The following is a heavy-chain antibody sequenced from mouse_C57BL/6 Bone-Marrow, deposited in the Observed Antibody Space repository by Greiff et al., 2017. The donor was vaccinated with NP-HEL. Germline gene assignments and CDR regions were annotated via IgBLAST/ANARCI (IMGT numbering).Heavy chain of an antibody. CDR2: ISDGGSYT. V-gene: IGHV5-4*03. CDR3: ARATYYSNPRVYFEG. D-gene: IGHD2-5*01. CDR1: GFTFSSYA. J-gene: IGHJ1*03. Sequence: EVMLVESGGGLVKPGGSLKLSCAASGFTFSSYAMSWVRQTPEKRLEWVATISDGGSYTYYPDNVQGRFTISRDNAKNNLYLQMSHLKSEDTAMYYCARATYYSNPRVYFEGWGTGTTVTVSS.